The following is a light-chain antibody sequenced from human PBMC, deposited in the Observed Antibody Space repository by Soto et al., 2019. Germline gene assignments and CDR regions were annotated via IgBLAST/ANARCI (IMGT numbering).Light chain of an antibody. CDR2: GAS. CDR1: QSVSSSY. CDR3: QQYGSSPPIT. V-gene: IGKV3-20*01. Sequence: EIVLTQSPGTLSLSPGERATLSCRASQSVSSSYLAWYQQKPGQAPRLLIYGASSRATGIPDRFSGSGSGTDFPLTISRLEPEDFAVYYCQQYGSSPPITFGQGKRLEI. J-gene: IGKJ5*01.